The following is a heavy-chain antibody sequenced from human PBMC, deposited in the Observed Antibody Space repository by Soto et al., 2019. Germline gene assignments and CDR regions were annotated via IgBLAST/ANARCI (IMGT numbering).Heavy chain of an antibody. Sequence: ASAKVSCKASGYSFTTYGVTWVRQAPGQGLEWMGWISTYNGDTRVAQQHQGRVTLTTDTSTNGGRMELRSLRSDDTAIYSCARAEGRSTRGDYWGQGSLV. CDR3: ARAEGRSTRGDY. CDR1: GYSFTTYG. D-gene: IGHD2-8*01. J-gene: IGHJ4*02. V-gene: IGHV1-18*01. CDR2: ISTYNGDT.